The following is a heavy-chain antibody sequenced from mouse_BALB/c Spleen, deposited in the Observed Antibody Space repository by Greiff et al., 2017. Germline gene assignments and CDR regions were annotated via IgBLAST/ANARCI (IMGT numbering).Heavy chain of an antibody. CDR3: ARRDVHYFDY. CDR2: IYPGNVNT. V-gene: IGHV1S56*01. Sequence: QVQLQQSGPELVKPGASVRISCKASGYTFTSYYIHWVQQRPGQGLEWIGWIYPGNVNTKYNEKFKGKATLTADKSSSTAYMQLSSLTSEDSAVYFCARRDVHYFDYWGQGTTLTVSS. CDR1: GYTFTSYY. J-gene: IGHJ2*01.